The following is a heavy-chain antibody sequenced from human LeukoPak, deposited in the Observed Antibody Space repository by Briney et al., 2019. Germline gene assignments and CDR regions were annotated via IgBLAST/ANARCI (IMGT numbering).Heavy chain of an antibody. Sequence: ASVKVSCKASGYTFTSYGISWVRQAPGQGLEWMGWISAYNGDTNYAQKLQGRVTMTTDTSTSTAYMELRSLRSDDTAVYYCARDLYSGYDWTYFDYWGQGTLVTVSS. CDR2: ISAYNGDT. CDR3: ARDLYSGYDWTYFDY. D-gene: IGHD5-12*01. V-gene: IGHV1-18*01. J-gene: IGHJ4*02. CDR1: GYTFTSYG.